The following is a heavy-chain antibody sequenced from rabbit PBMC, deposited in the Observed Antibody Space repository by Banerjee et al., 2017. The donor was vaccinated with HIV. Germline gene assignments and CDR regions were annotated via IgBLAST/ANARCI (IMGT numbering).Heavy chain of an antibody. D-gene: IGHD4-2*01. Sequence: QLKETGGGLVQPGGSLTLSCKASGFSLSGYWMNWVRQAPGKGLEWIGVIDVGSGSTYYASWVNGRFTISSDNAQNTVDLQMNSLTAADTATYFCARNLGIDFNLWGPGTLVTVS. CDR1: GFSLSGYW. CDR2: IDVGSGST. V-gene: IGHV1S7*01. J-gene: IGHJ4*01. CDR3: ARNLGIDFNL.